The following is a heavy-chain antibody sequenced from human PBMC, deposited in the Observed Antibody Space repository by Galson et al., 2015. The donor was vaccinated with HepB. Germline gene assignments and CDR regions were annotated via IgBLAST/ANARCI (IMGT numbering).Heavy chain of an antibody. CDR3: ATASSRNTYYYYMDV. Sequence: SVKVSCKVSGYTLTELSIHWVRQAPGKGLEWMGGFDPEDGETIYAQKFQGRVTMTEDTSTDTAYMELSSLRSEDTAVYYCATASSRNTYYYYMDVWGKGTTVTVSS. J-gene: IGHJ6*03. CDR1: GYTLTELS. D-gene: IGHD1-14*01. CDR2: FDPEDGET. V-gene: IGHV1-24*01.